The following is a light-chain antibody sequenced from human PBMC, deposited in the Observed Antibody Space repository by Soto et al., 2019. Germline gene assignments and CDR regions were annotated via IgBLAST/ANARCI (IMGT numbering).Light chain of an antibody. Sequence: DVVMTQSPLSLPVTLGQPASISCRSSQSLAYSDGNTYLNWFQQRPGQSPRRLIYKVSNRDSGVPGRFSGSGSGTDFTLKISRVEAEDVGFYYCMQGTHWPPYTFGQGTKLEIK. CDR3: MQGTHWPPYT. V-gene: IGKV2-30*01. CDR2: KVS. J-gene: IGKJ2*01. CDR1: QSLAYSDGNTY.